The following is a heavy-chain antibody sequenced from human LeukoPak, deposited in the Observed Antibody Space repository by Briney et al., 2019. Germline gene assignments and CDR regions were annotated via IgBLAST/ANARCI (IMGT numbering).Heavy chain of an antibody. Sequence: PEGSLRLSCEATGLTFTSSTLNWARHAPGKGLEKLASIGPSDTNKHYAGSLEGRFTISRDNARNSLFLEMNSLRAEDTAVYYCATYYDNLTGNKIGGGYWGQGTLVTVSS. D-gene: IGHD3-9*01. CDR1: GLTFTSST. CDR2: IGPSDTNK. J-gene: IGHJ4*02. V-gene: IGHV3-21*06. CDR3: ATYYDNLTGNKIGGGY.